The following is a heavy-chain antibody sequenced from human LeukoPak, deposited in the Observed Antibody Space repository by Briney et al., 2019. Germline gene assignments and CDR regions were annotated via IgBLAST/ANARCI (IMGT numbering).Heavy chain of an antibody. CDR1: GGSISSSSYY. Sequence: SEALSLTCTVSGGSISSSSYYWGWIRQPPEKGLEWIGSIYYSGSTYYNPSLKSRVTISVDTSRNQFSLKLSSVTAADTAVYYCARETYYYDSSGYYRVLVHDAFDIWGQGTMVTVSS. D-gene: IGHD3-22*01. CDR3: ARETYYYDSSGYYRVLVHDAFDI. CDR2: IYYSGST. J-gene: IGHJ3*02. V-gene: IGHV4-39*02.